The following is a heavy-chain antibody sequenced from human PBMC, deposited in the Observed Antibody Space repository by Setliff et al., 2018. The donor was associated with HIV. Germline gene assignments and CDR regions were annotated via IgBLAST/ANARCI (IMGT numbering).Heavy chain of an antibody. D-gene: IGHD1-1*01. Sequence: SETLSLTCTVSGGSISSHYWSWIRQPPGKGLEWIGSIYYSGSTNYNPSLKSRVTISVDTSKNQFSLKLSSVTAADTAVYYCVRDGSRTTGATGYYYGLDVWGQGTTVTVSS. CDR1: GGSISSHY. V-gene: IGHV4-59*11. CDR2: IYYSGST. J-gene: IGHJ6*02. CDR3: VRDGSRTTGATGYYYGLDV.